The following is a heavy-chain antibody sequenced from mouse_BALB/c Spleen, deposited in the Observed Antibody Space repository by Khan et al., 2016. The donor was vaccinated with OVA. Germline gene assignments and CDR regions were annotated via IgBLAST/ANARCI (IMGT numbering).Heavy chain of an antibody. Sequence: QVQLKQSGPGLVQPSQSLSITCTVSGFSLTTYGVHWVRQSPGKGLEWLGVIWSGGSTDYNAAFISKLSISKDNSKSQVFFKMNSLQANDTAIYYCARNYDYDEGLAYWGQGTLVTVSA. D-gene: IGHD2-4*01. CDR1: GFSLTTYG. V-gene: IGHV2-2*02. CDR3: ARNYDYDEGLAY. J-gene: IGHJ3*01. CDR2: IWSGGST.